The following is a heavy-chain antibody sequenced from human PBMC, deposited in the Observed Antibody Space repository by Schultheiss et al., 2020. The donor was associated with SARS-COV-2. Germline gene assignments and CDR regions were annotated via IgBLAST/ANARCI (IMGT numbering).Heavy chain of an antibody. Sequence: SQTLSLTCTVSGGSVSSGSYYWSWIRQPPGKRLEWIGYIYYSGTTNYNPSLKSRVTISLDTSKNQFSLKVSYVTAADTAVYYCARDMRSGASNWFDPWGQGTLVTVSS. CDR2: IYYSGTT. CDR1: GGSVSSGSYY. CDR3: ARDMRSGASNWFDP. D-gene: IGHD1-26*01. J-gene: IGHJ5*02. V-gene: IGHV4-61*01.